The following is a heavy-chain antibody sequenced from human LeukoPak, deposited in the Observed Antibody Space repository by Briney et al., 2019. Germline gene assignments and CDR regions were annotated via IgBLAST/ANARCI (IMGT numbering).Heavy chain of an antibody. D-gene: IGHD4-11*01. J-gene: IGHJ4*02. CDR3: ARDLTTVTTAVFAY. Sequence: GGSLRLSCAASGFTFSNYSMNWVRQAPGKGLEWVSSISSSSTYIYYADSVKGRFTISRDKAKNTRYLQINSLRAEDTAVYYCARDLTTVTTAVFAYWGQGTLVTVSS. V-gene: IGHV3-21*06. CDR2: ISSSSTYI. CDR1: GFTFSNYS.